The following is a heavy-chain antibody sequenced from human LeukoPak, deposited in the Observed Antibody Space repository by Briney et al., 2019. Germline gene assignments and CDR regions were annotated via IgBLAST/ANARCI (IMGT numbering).Heavy chain of an antibody. J-gene: IGHJ5*02. CDR1: GFTFSSYS. CDR3: ARVWFGESGWFDP. Sequence: GGSLRLSCAASGFTFSSYSMNWVRQAPGKGLEWVSFISSSSGYIYYADSVKGRSTISRDNAKNSLYLQMNSLRAEDTAVYYCARVWFGESGWFDPWGQGTLVTVSS. D-gene: IGHD3-10*01. CDR2: ISSSSGYI. V-gene: IGHV3-21*01.